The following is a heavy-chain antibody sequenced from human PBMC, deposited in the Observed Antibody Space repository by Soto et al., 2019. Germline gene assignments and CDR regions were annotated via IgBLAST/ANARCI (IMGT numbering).Heavy chain of an antibody. CDR2: ISAYNGNT. CDR3: ARGPGYSYGFTPDSYYYGMEV. Sequence: AAVKISCKASGYTFTSYGISWVREAPGQGLEWMGWISAYNGNTNYAQRLQGRVTMTTDTSTSTAYMELRSLRSDDTAVYYCARGPGYSYGFTPDSYYYGMEVWGEGTTVTVS. CDR1: GYTFTSYG. V-gene: IGHV1-18*04. J-gene: IGHJ6*02. D-gene: IGHD5-18*01.